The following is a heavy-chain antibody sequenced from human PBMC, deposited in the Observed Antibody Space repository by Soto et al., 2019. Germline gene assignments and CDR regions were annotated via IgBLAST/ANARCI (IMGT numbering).Heavy chain of an antibody. CDR3: GGGPPGGRRDYFDY. D-gene: IGHD1-26*01. CDR2: IYYTGSA. Sequence: QVKLQEAGPGLVKPSETLSLTCNVSGDSIRNFHWSWIRQSPEKGLEWIGYIYYTGSADYSPSLKSRVTFSLDTPGDYFPLKFNFGTAADTAIYYWGGGPPGGRRDYFDYGGGGALVPVPP. J-gene: IGHJ4*02. V-gene: IGHV4-59*01. CDR1: GDSIRNFH.